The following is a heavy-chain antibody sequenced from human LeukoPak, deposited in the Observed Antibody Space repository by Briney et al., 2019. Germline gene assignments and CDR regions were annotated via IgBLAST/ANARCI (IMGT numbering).Heavy chain of an antibody. CDR3: ARLYKWNYGFDY. CDR2: INHSGYT. Sequence: SSEILSLTCAVYGESFSGYYWSWIRQPPGKGLEWIGEINHSGYTNYNPSLKSRVTILVDTSKKHFSLNLSSVTAADTAVYYCARLYKWNYGFDYWGQGTLVTVSS. CDR1: GESFSGYY. V-gene: IGHV4-34*01. D-gene: IGHD1-7*01. J-gene: IGHJ4*02.